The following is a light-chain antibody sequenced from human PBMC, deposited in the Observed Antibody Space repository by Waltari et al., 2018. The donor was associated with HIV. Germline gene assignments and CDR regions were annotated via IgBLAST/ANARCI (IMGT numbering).Light chain of an antibody. Sequence: EIVLTQSPDFQSVTPKEKVTITCRASQSIGSSLHWYQQKPDQSPKLLIKYAAQSIAGVPARVSGSGSGTDCTLTINTLEPEDAAAYYCQQSNGFPITFGQGTRLEIK. CDR2: YAA. V-gene: IGKV6D-21*02. CDR1: QSIGSS. CDR3: QQSNGFPIT. J-gene: IGKJ5*01.